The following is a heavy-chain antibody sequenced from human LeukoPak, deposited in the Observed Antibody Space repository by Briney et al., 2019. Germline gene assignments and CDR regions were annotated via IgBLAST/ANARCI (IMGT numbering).Heavy chain of an antibody. V-gene: IGHV3-23*01. CDR3: AKACWNWYVDS. Sequence: GGSLRLSCAASGFIFSNSAMTWVRQPPGKGLEWVSGISGSGGSADYAGSVKGRFTISRDNSRNTLYLQMNSLRAEDTALYYCAKACWNWYVDSWGQGTLVTVSS. CDR2: ISGSGGSA. CDR1: GFIFSNSA. D-gene: IGHD1-1*01. J-gene: IGHJ5*01.